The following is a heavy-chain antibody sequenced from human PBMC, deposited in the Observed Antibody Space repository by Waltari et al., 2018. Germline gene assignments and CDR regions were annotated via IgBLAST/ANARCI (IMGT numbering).Heavy chain of an antibody. CDR3: AKADGNPWNFEYYGMDV. CDR1: GFMFRGYG. D-gene: IGHD3-16*01. V-gene: IGHV3-30*18. CDR2: ISDERRKE. J-gene: IGHJ6*02. Sequence: QVHLMESGGGVVQPGRSLRLSCAASGFMFRGYGMHWVRQAPGKGVEWGAGISDERRKEYYGEAVKGRFNISRDNSKNIVYLQMNSLRGDDTAVYHCAKADGNPWNFEYYGMDVWGPGTTVTVSS.